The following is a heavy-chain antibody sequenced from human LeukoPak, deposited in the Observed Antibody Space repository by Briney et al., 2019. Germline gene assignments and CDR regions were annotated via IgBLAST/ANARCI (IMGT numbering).Heavy chain of an antibody. J-gene: IGHJ3*02. Sequence: SETLSLTCTVSGGSTSSYYWSWIRQPPGKGLEWIAYIYYSGSTKYNPSLKSRVTISVDTSKDQFPLNLNSVTAADTAVYYCARHARNILNAYDIWGQGTMVTVSS. CDR2: IYYSGST. V-gene: IGHV4-59*08. D-gene: IGHD2-15*01. CDR1: GGSTSSYY. CDR3: ARHARNILNAYDI.